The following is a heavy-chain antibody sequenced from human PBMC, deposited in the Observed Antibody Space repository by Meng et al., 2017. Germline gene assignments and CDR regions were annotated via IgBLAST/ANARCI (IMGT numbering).Heavy chain of an antibody. Sequence: QVPLVESGGGVVQPGRSLSPSWAASGFTFSSYGMHWVRQAPGKGLEWVAVIWYDGSNKYYADSVKGRFTISRDNSKNTLYLQMNSLRAEDTAVYYCARDDAMTTVTTIGYWGQGTLVTVSS. CDR1: GFTFSSYG. J-gene: IGHJ4*02. D-gene: IGHD4-11*01. CDR3: ARDDAMTTVTTIGY. CDR2: IWYDGSNK. V-gene: IGHV3-33*01.